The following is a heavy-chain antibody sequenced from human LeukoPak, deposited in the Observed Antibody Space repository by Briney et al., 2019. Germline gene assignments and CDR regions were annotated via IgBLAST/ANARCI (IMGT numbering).Heavy chain of an antibody. J-gene: IGHJ4*02. D-gene: IGHD3-22*01. CDR3: ARGGSSGYYGAYFDY. CDR2: ISAYNGNT. V-gene: IGHV1-18*01. Sequence: ASVKVSCKASGYTFTSSGISWVRQAPGQGLEWMGWISAYNGNTNYAQMLQGRVTMTTDTSTSTAYMELRSLRSDDTAVYYCARGGSSGYYGAYFDYWGQGTLVTVSS. CDR1: GYTFTSSG.